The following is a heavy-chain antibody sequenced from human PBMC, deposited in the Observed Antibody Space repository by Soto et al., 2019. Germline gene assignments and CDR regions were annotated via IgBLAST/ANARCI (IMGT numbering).Heavy chain of an antibody. Sequence: PSQTLSLPCAISGDSVSSNSAAWNWIRQSPSRGLEWLGRTYYRSKWYNDYAVSVKSRITINPDTSKNQFSLQLNSVTPEDTAVYYCARSAKQLVLNYYGMDVWGQGTTVTVSS. CDR2: TYYRSKWYN. V-gene: IGHV6-1*01. CDR1: GDSVSSNSAA. CDR3: ARSAKQLVLNYYGMDV. J-gene: IGHJ6*02. D-gene: IGHD6-13*01.